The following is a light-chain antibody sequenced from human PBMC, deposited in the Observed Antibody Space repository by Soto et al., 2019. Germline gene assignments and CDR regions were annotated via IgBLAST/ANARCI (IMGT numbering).Light chain of an antibody. CDR1: SANLGSNY. J-gene: IGLJ1*01. Sequence: QLVLTQPPSASGTPGQRVTISCSGSSANLGSNYVYWYQQLPGTAPKLLIYRNNQRPSGVPDRFSGSKSGTSASLAISGLRSEDEADYYCAAWDDSLSGDVFGTGTKLTVL. V-gene: IGLV1-47*01. CDR2: RNN. CDR3: AAWDDSLSGDV.